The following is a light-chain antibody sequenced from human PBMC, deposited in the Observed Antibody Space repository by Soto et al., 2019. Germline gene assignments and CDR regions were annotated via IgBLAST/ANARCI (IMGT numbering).Light chain of an antibody. J-gene: IGLJ2*01. CDR3: CSYAGSDTYVV. V-gene: IGLV2-11*01. CDR2: DVS. CDR1: SSDVGIYNY. Sequence: QSALTQPRSVSGSPGQSVTISCTGTSSDVGIYNYVSWYQQHPGKAPKFMIYDVSKRPSGVPDRFSGSKSGNTASLTISGLQAEDEAFYYCCSYAGSDTYVVFGGGTKRTVL.